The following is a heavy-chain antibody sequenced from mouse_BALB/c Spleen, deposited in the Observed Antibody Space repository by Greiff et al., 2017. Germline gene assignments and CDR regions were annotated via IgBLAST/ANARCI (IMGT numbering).Heavy chain of an antibody. J-gene: IGHJ1*01. CDR1: GFTFSSFG. CDR2: ISSGSSTI. D-gene: IGHD1-1*01. V-gene: IGHV5-17*02. Sequence: EVMLVESGGGLVQPGGSRKLSCAASGFTFSSFGMHWVRQAPEKGLEWVAYISSGSSTIYYADTVKGRFTISRDNPKNTLFLQMTSLRSEDTAMYYCARSKTTVVAHWYFDVWGAGTTVTVSS. CDR3: ARSKTTVVAHWYFDV.